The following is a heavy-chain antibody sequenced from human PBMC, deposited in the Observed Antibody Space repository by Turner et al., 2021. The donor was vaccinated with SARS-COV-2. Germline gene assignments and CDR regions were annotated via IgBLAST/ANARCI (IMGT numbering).Heavy chain of an antibody. J-gene: IGHJ2*01. CDR3: ATEAITMIVVANWYFDL. D-gene: IGHD3-22*01. V-gene: IGHV4-39*02. Sequence: QLQLQESGPGLVKPSATLSLTCTVSGGSISSSSYYWGWIRQPPGKGLEWIGNIYYSGSTYYNPSLKSRVTISVDTSKNLFSLKLSSVTAADTAVYYCATEAITMIVVANWYFDLWGRGTLVTVSS. CDR1: GGSISSSSYY. CDR2: IYYSGST.